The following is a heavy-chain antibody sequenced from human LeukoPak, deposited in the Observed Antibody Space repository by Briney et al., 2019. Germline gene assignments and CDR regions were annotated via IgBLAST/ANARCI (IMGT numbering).Heavy chain of an antibody. CDR3: ARTYYDITGYFPNYFDY. V-gene: IGHV4-59*01. Sequence: SETLSLTCTVSDGAIAGYSWSWIRQPPGKGPEWIGYIYYSGDTNYNPSLQSRVTVSVDTSKNQFSLKLTSVTAADTAVYYCARTYYDITGYFPNYFDYWGPGALVTVSS. D-gene: IGHD3-22*01. CDR1: DGAIAGYS. J-gene: IGHJ4*02. CDR2: IYYSGDT.